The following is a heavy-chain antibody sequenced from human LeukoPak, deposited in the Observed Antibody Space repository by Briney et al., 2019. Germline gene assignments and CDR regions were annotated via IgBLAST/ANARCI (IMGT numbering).Heavy chain of an antibody. CDR3: ARDKAATGTYNWFDP. CDR1: GVSISTYY. J-gene: IGHJ5*02. V-gene: IGHV4-4*07. Sequence: SETLSLTCTVSGVSISTYYWSWIRQPAGKGLEWIGRIYPSGSTNYNPSLKGRVTMSVDTSKNQFSLKLSSVTAADTAVYYCARDKAATGTYNWFDPWGQGTLVTVSS. D-gene: IGHD4-17*01. CDR2: IYPSGST.